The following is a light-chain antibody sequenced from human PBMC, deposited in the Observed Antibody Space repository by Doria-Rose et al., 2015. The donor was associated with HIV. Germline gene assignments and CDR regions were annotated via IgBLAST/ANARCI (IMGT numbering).Light chain of an antibody. CDR3: HQYGTSWT. CDR1: QSFSSTY. Sequence: TQSPGNLSLSPGERATLSCRASQSFSSTYLAWYQQKPRQAPSLLIYDGSTRATGIPDRFSASGSGTDFTLTINRLEPEDFALYYCHQYGTSWTFGQGTKVEI. CDR2: DGS. V-gene: IGKV3-20*01. J-gene: IGKJ1*01.